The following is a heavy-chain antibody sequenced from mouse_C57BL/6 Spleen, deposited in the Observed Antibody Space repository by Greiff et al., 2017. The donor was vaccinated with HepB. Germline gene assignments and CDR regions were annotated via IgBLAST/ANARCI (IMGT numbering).Heavy chain of an antibody. V-gene: IGHV3-6*01. CDR1: GYSITSGYY. D-gene: IGHD1-1*01. CDR2: ISYDGSN. Sequence: DVQLQESGPGLVKPSQSLSLTCSVTGYSITSGYYWNWIRQFPGNKLEWMGYISYDGSNNYNPSLKNRISITRDTSKNQFFLKLNSVTTEDTATYYCARGILRYYFDYWGQGTTLTVSS. CDR3: ARGILRYYFDY. J-gene: IGHJ2*01.